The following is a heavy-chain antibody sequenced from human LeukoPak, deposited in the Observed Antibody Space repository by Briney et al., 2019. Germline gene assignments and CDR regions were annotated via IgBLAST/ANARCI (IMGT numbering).Heavy chain of an antibody. V-gene: IGHV3-11*01. CDR3: ARDRARFSGSYFGVKGMPYNYYYMDV. CDR2: ISSSGSTI. CDR1: GFTFSDYY. Sequence: PGGSLRLSCAASGFTFSDYYMSWIRQAPGKGLEWVSYISSSGSTIYYADSVKGRFTISRDNAKNSLYLQMNSLRAEDTAVYYCARDRARFSGSYFGVKGMPYNYYYMDVWGKGTTVTVSS. J-gene: IGHJ6*03. D-gene: IGHD1-26*01.